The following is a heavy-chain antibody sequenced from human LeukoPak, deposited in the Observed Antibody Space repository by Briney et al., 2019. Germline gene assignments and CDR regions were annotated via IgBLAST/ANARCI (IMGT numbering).Heavy chain of an antibody. CDR1: GYTFTSYG. D-gene: IGHD4-17*01. CDR3: ARPQDYTVTKEYYFDY. J-gene: IGHJ4*02. CDR2: ISAYNGNT. V-gene: IGHV1-18*04. Sequence: ASVKVSCKASGYTFTSYGISWVRQAPGQGLEWMGWISAYNGNTNYAQKLQGRVTMTTDTSTSTAYMELRSLRSDDTAAYYCARPQDYTVTKEYYFDYWGQGTLVTVSS.